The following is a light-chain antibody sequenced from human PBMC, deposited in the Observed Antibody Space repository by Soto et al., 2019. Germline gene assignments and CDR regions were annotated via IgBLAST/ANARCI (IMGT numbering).Light chain of an antibody. V-gene: IGLV4-69*01. CDR2: VNSDGSH. CDR1: SGHSSYA. J-gene: IGLJ2*01. Sequence: QPVLTQSPSASASLGASVKLTCTLSSGHSSYAIAWHQQQPGRGPRFLIKVNSDGSHNKGDGIPDRFSGSSSGAERYLTVSSLQSEDEADYYCQTWDTGIRVFGGGTKLTVL. CDR3: QTWDTGIRV.